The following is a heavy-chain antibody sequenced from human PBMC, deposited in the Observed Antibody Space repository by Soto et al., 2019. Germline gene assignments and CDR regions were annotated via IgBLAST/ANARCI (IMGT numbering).Heavy chain of an antibody. CDR2: ISTDGSST. CDR3: ARVHVSSGYFDYLPRGFDY. D-gene: IGHD3-22*01. J-gene: IGHJ4*02. CDR1: GFTFSTYW. Sequence: GGSLRLSCAATGFTFSTYWMHWVRQGPGKGLVWVSRISTDGSSTNYADSVKGRFTISRDNSKNTLYLQMNSLRAEDTAVYYCARVHVSSGYFDYLPRGFDYWGQGTLVTVSS. V-gene: IGHV3-74*01.